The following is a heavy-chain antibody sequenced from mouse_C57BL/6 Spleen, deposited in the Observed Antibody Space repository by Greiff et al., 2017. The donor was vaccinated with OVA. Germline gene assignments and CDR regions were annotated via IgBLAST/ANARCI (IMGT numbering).Heavy chain of an antibody. Sequence: EVQLQESGPELVKPGDSVKISCKASGYSFTGYFMNWVMQSHGKSLEWIGRINPYNGDTFYNQKFKGKATLTVDKSSSTAHMELRSLTSEDSAVYYCARLYGNFFMDYWGQGTSVTVSS. CDR3: ARLYGNFFMDY. CDR2: INPYNGDT. J-gene: IGHJ4*01. V-gene: IGHV1-20*01. CDR1: GYSFTGYF. D-gene: IGHD2-1*01.